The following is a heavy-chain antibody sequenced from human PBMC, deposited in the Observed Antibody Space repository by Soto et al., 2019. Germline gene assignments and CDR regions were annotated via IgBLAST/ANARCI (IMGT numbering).Heavy chain of an antibody. CDR3: AGLTGYYNAYFDY. CDR1: GFIFSNYA. CDR2: ISYDESTK. D-gene: IGHD3-9*01. J-gene: IGHJ4*02. Sequence: GGSLRLSCAASGFIFSNYALHWVRQAPGKGLEWVAVISYDESTKYYADSVKGRFTISRDNSKNTLSLQMNSLRAEDTAIYYCAGLTGYYNAYFDYWGQGTLVTVSS. V-gene: IGHV3-30-3*01.